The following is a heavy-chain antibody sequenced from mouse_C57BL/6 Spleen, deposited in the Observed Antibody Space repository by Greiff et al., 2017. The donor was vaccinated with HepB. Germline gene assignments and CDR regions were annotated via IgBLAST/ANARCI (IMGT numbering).Heavy chain of an antibody. Sequence: VQLQQPGAELVKPGASVKMSCKASGYTFTSYWITWVKQRPGQGLEWIGDIYPGSGSTNYNEKFKSKATLTVDTSSSTAYMQLSSLTSEDSAVYYCATSYYGSSYLYFDVWGTGTTVTVSS. V-gene: IGHV1-55*01. J-gene: IGHJ1*03. CDR2: IYPGSGST. D-gene: IGHD1-1*01. CDR3: ATSYYGSSYLYFDV. CDR1: GYTFTSYW.